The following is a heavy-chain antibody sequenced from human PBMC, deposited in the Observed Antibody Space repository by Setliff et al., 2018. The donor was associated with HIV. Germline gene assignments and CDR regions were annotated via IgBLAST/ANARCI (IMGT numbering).Heavy chain of an antibody. CDR1: GYTFSSNA. CDR3: ARGVDSGYEP. CDR2: IDAGNGNT. Sequence: ASVKVSCKASGYTFSSNAIHWVRQAPGQSLEWMGWIDAGNGNTKYSQNFQGRVTITGDTSASTAYMELSSLRSEDTAVYYCARGVDSGYEPWGQGTLVTVSS. D-gene: IGHD5-12*01. V-gene: IGHV1-3*01. J-gene: IGHJ5*02.